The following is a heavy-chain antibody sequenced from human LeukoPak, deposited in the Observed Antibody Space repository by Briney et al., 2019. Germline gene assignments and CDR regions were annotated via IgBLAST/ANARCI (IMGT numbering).Heavy chain of an antibody. V-gene: IGHV3-7*01. CDR1: GFTFSTYF. J-gene: IGHJ6*03. CDR3: ARVSNNYYCYMDV. CDR2: IQQDGSEK. D-gene: IGHD4-11*01. Sequence: GGSLRLSCEASGFTFSTYFMSWVRQTPGKGLEWVANIQQDGSEKYYLDSVKGRFTISRDNAKNSLSLQMNSLRAEDTAVYYCARVSNNYYCYMDVWGKGSTVTVS.